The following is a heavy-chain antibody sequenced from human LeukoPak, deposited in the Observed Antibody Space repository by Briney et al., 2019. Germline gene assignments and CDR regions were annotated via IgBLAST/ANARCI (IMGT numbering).Heavy chain of an antibody. J-gene: IGHJ4*02. CDR3: ARVYSSSWYYFDY. V-gene: IGHV3-64*01. CDR1: GFTFSSYA. Sequence: GGSLRLSCAASGFTFSSYAMHWVRQAPGKGLEYVSAISGNGGSTYYANSVKGRFTISRDNSKNTLYLQMGSLRAEDMAVYYCARVYSSSWYYFDYWGQGTLVTVSS. D-gene: IGHD6-13*01. CDR2: ISGNGGST.